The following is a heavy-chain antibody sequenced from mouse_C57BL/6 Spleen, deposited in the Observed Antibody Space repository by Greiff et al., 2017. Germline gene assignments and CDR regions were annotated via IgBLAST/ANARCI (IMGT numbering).Heavy chain of an antibody. D-gene: IGHD2-5*01. J-gene: IGHJ4*01. V-gene: IGHV1-15*01. CDR3: TRSNYRYAMDY. Sequence: QVHVKQSGAELVRPGASVTLSCKASGYTFTDYEMHWVKQTPVHGLEWIGAIDPETGGTAYNQKFKGKAILTADKSSSTAYMELRSLTSEDSAVYYCTRSNYRYAMDYWGQGTSVTVSS. CDR2: IDPETGGT. CDR1: GYTFTDYE.